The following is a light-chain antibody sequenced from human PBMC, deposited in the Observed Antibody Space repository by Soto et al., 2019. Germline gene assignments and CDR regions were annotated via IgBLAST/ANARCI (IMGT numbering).Light chain of an antibody. CDR1: QSFRGL. CDR3: QQYDSSFRT. Sequence: EVVLTQCPVTLSLSPRERATLSCRASQSFRGLLAWYQQKPGQAPRLLIYDAYNRATGIPPRFSGSGSGTDFTLTISRLEPEDFAVYYCQQYDSSFRTFGQGTKV. V-gene: IGKV3-11*01. J-gene: IGKJ1*01. CDR2: DAY.